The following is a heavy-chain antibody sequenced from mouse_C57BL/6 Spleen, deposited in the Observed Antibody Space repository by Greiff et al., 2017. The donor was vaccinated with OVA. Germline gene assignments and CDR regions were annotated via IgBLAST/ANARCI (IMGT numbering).Heavy chain of an antibody. J-gene: IGHJ3*01. Sequence: DVQLVESGGGLVQPGGSMKLSCAASGLTFSDAWMDWVRQSPEKGLEWDAGIRYKVTNHATYYAESVQGRFTITRDDSKSSVYLQMNSLRAEDTVIYYWTPNWDGGFAYWGQGTLVTVSA. D-gene: IGHD4-1*01. CDR2: IRYKVTNHAT. V-gene: IGHV6-6*01. CDR3: TPNWDGGFAY. CDR1: GLTFSDAW.